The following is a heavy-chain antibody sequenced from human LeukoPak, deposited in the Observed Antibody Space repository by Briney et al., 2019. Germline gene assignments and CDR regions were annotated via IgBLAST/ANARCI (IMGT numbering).Heavy chain of an antibody. D-gene: IGHD3-22*01. CDR2: INPSGGST. CDR3: ARSSVGSGYDFDY. V-gene: IGHV1-46*01. J-gene: IGHJ4*02. Sequence: ASVKVSCKASGYTFINYYMHWVRQAPGQGLEWMGIINPSGGSTSSAQKFQGRVTVTGDTSTSTVYMELSSLRSEDTAVYYCARSSVGSGYDFDYWGQGTLVTVSA. CDR1: GYTFINYY.